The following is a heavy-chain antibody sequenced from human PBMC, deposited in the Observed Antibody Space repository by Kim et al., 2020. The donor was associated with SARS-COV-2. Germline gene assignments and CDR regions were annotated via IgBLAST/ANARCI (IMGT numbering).Heavy chain of an antibody. D-gene: IGHD3-9*01. V-gene: IGHV4-61*02. CDR1: GDSISSVTYY. Sequence: SETLSLTCTVSGDSISSVTYYWSWIRQPAGKGLDWIGRIHTSGSTNYNPSLKSRVNISVDTSKNQFSLKLSSVTAADTVVYYFARKAYDTLTGYYGAFDMWGQGTMVTVPS. CDR2: IHTSGST. J-gene: IGHJ3*02. CDR3: ARKAYDTLTGYYGAFDM.